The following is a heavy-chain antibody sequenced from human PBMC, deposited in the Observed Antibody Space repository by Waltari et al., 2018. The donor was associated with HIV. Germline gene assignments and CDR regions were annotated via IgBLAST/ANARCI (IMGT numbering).Heavy chain of an antibody. D-gene: IGHD4-4*01. J-gene: IGHJ6*02. CDR1: GGSFSGYY. CDR3: ARPLATVTAGMDV. V-gene: IGHV4-34*01. Sequence: QVQLQQWGAGLLKPSETLSLTCAVYGGSFSGYYWSWIRQPPGKGLEWNGEINHSGSTNYNPSLKSRVTISVDTSKNQFSLKLSSVTAADTAVYYCARPLATVTAGMDVWGQGTTVTVSS. CDR2: INHSGST.